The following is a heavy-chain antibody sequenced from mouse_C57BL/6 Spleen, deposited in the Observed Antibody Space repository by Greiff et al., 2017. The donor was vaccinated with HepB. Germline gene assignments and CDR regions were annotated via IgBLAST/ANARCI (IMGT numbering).Heavy chain of an antibody. J-gene: IGHJ4*01. CDR2: IYPGSGST. CDR3: ARGDYYYYAMDY. CDR1: GYTFTSYW. V-gene: IGHV1-55*01. Sequence: VQLQQSGAELVKPGASVKMSCKASGYTFTSYWITWVKQRPGQGLEWIGDIYPGSGSTNYNEKFKSKATLTVDTSSSTAYMQLSSLTSEDSAVYYCARGDYYYYAMDYWGQGTSVTVSS. D-gene: IGHD2-13*01.